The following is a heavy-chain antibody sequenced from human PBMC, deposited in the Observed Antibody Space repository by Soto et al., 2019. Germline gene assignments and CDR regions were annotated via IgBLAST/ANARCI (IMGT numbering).Heavy chain of an antibody. CDR2: IYYSGST. V-gene: IGHV4-30-4*01. J-gene: IGHJ4*02. Sequence: SETLSLTCTVSGASISSGDYYWSWIRQPPGKGLEWIGYIYYSGSTYYNPSLKSRITISVDTSKNHFSLQLTSVTAADTAVYYCATSGRFPDYYDSWSQGTLVTVSS. CDR1: GASISSGDYY. D-gene: IGHD1-26*01. CDR3: ATSGRFPDYYDS.